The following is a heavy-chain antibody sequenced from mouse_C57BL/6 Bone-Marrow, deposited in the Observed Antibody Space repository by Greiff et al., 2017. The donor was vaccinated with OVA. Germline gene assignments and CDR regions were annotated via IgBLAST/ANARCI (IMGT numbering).Heavy chain of an antibody. V-gene: IGHV1-64*01. D-gene: IGHD2-4*01. Sequence: QVQLQQPGAELVKPGASVKLSCKASGYTFTSYWMHWVKQRPGQGLEWIGMIHPNSGSTNYNEKFKSKATLTVDKSSSTAYMQLSSLTSEDSAVDYCARAGYDYPWFAYWGQGTLVTVSA. CDR2: IHPNSGST. J-gene: IGHJ3*01. CDR1: GYTFTSYW. CDR3: ARAGYDYPWFAY.